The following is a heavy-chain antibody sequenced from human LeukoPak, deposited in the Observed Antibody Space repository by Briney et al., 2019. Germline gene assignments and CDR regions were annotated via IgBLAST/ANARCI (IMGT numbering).Heavy chain of an antibody. CDR3: AGSVNYYGSGSHDY. V-gene: IGHV3-53*01. CDR1: GFTVSSNY. J-gene: IGHJ4*02. CDR2: IYSGGST. D-gene: IGHD3-10*01. Sequence: GGSLRLSCAASGFTVSSNYMSWVRQAPGKGLEWVSVIYSGGSTYYADSVKGRFTISRDNSKNTLYPQMNSLRAEDTAVYYCAGSVNYYGSGSHDYWGQGTLVTVSS.